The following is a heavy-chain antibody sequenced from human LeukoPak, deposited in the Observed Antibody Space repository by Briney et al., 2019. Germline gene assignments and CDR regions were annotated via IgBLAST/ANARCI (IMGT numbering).Heavy chain of an antibody. Sequence: SETLSLTCAVYGGSFSGYYWSWIRQPPGKGLEWIGEINHSGSTNYNPSLKSRVTISVDTSKNQFSLKLSSVTAADTAVYYCATMMEQNNSYEQLGGLGFDYWAREPWSPSPQ. J-gene: IGHJ4*02. D-gene: IGHD5-18*01. V-gene: IGHV4-34*01. CDR1: GGSFSGYY. CDR3: ATMMEQNNSYEQLGGLGFDY. CDR2: INHSGST.